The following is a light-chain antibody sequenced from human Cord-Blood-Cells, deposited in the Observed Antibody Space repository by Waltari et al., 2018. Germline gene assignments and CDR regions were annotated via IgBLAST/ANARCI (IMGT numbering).Light chain of an antibody. CDR2: DVS. CDR1: SSDVGGYNY. V-gene: IGLV2-14*01. J-gene: IGLJ3*02. CDR3: SSYTSSSTWV. Sequence: QSALTQPASVSGSPGQSITISCTGTSSDVGGYNYVSWYQQHPGKAPKLMIYDVSNRPSGVSNRFSGSNSGNTSSLTISGLQAEDEAYYYCSSYTSSSTWVFGGGTKLTVL.